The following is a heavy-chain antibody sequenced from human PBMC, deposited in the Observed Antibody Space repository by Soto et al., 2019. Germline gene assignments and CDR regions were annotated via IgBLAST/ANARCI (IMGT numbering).Heavy chain of an antibody. CDR1: AGTFSSYS. CDR3: ASVVVVAASFYYGMDV. Sequence: SVKVSCTASAGTFSSYSISWVREAPGQGLEWMGGIIPIFGTANYAQKFQGRVTITADKSTSTAYMELSSLRSEDTAVYYCASVVVVAASFYYGMDVWGQGTTVTVSS. J-gene: IGHJ6*02. V-gene: IGHV1-69*06. CDR2: IIPIFGTA. D-gene: IGHD2-15*01.